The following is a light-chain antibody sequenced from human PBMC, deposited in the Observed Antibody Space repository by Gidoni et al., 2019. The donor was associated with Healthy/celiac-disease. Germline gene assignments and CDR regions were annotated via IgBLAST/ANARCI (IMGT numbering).Light chain of an antibody. J-gene: IGKJ1*01. CDR2: GAS. CDR3: QQYNNWPQT. CDR1: QRVSSN. V-gene: IGKV3-15*01. Sequence: EIVMTQSPATLSVPPGERATLSCRASQRVSSNLAWYQQKPGQAPRLLIYGASTRATGIPARFSGSGSGTEFTLTISSLQSEDFAVYYCQQYNNWPQTFGQGTKVEIK.